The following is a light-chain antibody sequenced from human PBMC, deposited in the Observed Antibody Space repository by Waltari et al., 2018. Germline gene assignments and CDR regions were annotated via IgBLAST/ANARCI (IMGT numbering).Light chain of an antibody. CDR3: QQRSNWLS. Sequence: ETVLPQSPATLSLSAGERATLACRASQSVGGSLAWYQQKPGQAPRLLIYDASKRATGIPARFSGSGSGTDFTLTISSLEPEDFAVYYCQQRSNWLSFGGGTKVEIK. CDR1: QSVGGS. CDR2: DAS. V-gene: IGKV3-11*01. J-gene: IGKJ4*01.